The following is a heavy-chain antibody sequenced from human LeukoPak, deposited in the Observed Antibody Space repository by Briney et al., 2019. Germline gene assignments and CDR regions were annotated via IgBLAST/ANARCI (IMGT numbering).Heavy chain of an antibody. D-gene: IGHD3-22*01. V-gene: IGHV3-9*03. Sequence: GRSLRLSCAASGFTFDDYAMHWVRQAPGKGLEWVSSISWNSNSIDYADSVKGRFTISRDNAKNSLYLQLNSLRAEDMALYYRARGRYYHDTSGYYSLDYWGQGTLVTVSS. J-gene: IGHJ4*02. CDR3: ARGRYYHDTSGYYSLDY. CDR2: ISWNSNSI. CDR1: GFTFDDYA.